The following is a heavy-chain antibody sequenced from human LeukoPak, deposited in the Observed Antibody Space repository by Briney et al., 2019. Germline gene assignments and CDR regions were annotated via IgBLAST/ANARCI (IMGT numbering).Heavy chain of an antibody. CDR3: ARDLAVSNYYWFDP. CDR2: IKEDGSET. J-gene: IGHJ5*02. D-gene: IGHD4-11*01. V-gene: IGHV3-7*01. CDR1: GFTFSSYW. Sequence: PGGSLRLSCAASGFTFSSYWMTWVRQAPGKGLEWVASIKEDGSETYFVDSVKGRFTISRDNSKNTLYLQMNSLRAEDTAVYYCARDLAVSNYYWFDPWGQGTLVTVSS.